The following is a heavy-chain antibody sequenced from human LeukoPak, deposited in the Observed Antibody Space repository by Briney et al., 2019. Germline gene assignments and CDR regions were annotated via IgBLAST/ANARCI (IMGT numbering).Heavy chain of an antibody. Sequence: GASVKVSCKASGYTFTGYYMHWVRQAPGQGLEWMGWINPNSGGTNYAQKFQGRVTMTRDTSISTAYMELSRLRSDDTAVYYCARDENYDFWSGYYTGWFDPWGQGTLVTVSS. CDR1: GYTFTGYY. D-gene: IGHD3-3*01. CDR2: INPNSGGT. V-gene: IGHV1-2*02. CDR3: ARDENYDFWSGYYTGWFDP. J-gene: IGHJ5*02.